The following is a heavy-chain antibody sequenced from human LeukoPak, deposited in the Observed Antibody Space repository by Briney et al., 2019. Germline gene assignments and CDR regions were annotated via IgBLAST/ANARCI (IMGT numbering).Heavy chain of an antibody. J-gene: IGHJ4*02. CDR3: ARGTAAGTSRGDY. D-gene: IGHD6-13*01. CDR1: GFTFSSYA. CDR2: ISSSGSTI. V-gene: IGHV3-48*04. Sequence: PGGSLRLSCAASGFTFSSYAMSWVRQAPGKGLEWVSYISSSGSTIYYADSVKGRFTISRDNAKNSLYLQMNSLRAEDTAVYYCARGTAAGTSRGDYWGQGTLVTVSS.